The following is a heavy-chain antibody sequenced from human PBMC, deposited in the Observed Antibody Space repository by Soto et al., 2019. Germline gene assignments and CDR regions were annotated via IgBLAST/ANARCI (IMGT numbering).Heavy chain of an antibody. Sequence: ASVKVSCNASGYTFTSYGISWLRQAPGQGLEWMGWISAYNGNTNYAQKLQGRVTMTTDTSTSTAYMELRSLRSDDTAGYYCARDVLGIAAAGYFDYWGQGTLVTVSS. CDR2: ISAYNGNT. CDR1: GYTFTSYG. D-gene: IGHD6-13*01. V-gene: IGHV1-18*01. J-gene: IGHJ4*02. CDR3: ARDVLGIAAAGYFDY.